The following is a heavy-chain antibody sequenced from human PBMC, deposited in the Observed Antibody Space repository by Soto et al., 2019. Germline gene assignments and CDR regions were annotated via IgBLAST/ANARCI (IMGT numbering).Heavy chain of an antibody. CDR1: GFTFSTYA. Sequence: GGSLRLSCAASGFTFSTYAMSWVRQAPGKGLEWVSAVSGSGSSTHYADSVKGRFTVSRDNSKNTLYLQMNSLRAEDTGIYYCAKLVAAPGTDYWGQGTLVTVSS. CDR3: AKLVAAPGTDY. J-gene: IGHJ4*02. V-gene: IGHV3-23*01. D-gene: IGHD6-13*01. CDR2: VSGSGSST.